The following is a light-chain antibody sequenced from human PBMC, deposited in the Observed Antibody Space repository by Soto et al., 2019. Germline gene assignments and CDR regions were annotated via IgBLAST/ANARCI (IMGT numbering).Light chain of an antibody. J-gene: IGLJ1*01. Sequence: QSVLTQPPSASGSPGQSVTISCTGTSSDVGAYIFVSWYQQHPGKAPKLMVYDVNRRPPGVPDRVFGSKSGNTASLIVSGLQAEDEADYYCVSFAGGTYVFGTGTKVTVL. CDR2: DVN. V-gene: IGLV2-8*01. CDR3: VSFAGGTYV. CDR1: SSDVGAYIF.